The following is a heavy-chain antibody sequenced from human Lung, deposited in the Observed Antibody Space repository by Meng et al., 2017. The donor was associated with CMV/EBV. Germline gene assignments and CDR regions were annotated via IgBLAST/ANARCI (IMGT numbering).Heavy chain of an antibody. D-gene: IGHD6-6*01. Sequence: FGSEAISWVRQAPGQGLEWMGGIIPIFGTANYAQKFQGRVTITADESTSTAYMELSSLRSEDTAVYYCARGVDSQGSSSWAFMSYWGQGTLVTVSS. CDR2: IIPIFGTA. V-gene: IGHV1-69*01. CDR3: ARGVDSQGSSSWAFMSY. CDR1: FGSEA. J-gene: IGHJ4*02.